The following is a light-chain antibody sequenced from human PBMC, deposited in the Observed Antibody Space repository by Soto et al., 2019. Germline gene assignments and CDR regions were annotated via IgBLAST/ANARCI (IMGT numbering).Light chain of an antibody. Sequence: QSALTQPASVSGSPGQSITISCTGTSSDVGGNNFVSWYQQHPGKAPKLLIYGNSNRPSGVPDRFSGSKSGTSASLAITGLQADDEADYYCQSYDSSLTLRVFGTGTKLTVL. CDR1: SSDVGGNNF. V-gene: IGLV2-14*03. CDR2: GNS. CDR3: QSYDSSLTLRV. J-gene: IGLJ1*01.